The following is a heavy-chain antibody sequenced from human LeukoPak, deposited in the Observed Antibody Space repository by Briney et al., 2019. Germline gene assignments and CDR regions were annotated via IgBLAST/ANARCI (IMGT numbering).Heavy chain of an antibody. CDR1: GFTVTNSY. CDR3: ARDPPQWFGELYVYGY. Sequence: PGGSLRLSCAASGFTVTNSYMSWVRQAPGKGLEWVSVIYTDGSTFYADDAKGRLTISRDSSKNTLYLQMHSLRDEDTAVYYCARDPPQWFGELYVYGYWGQGTLVTVSS. CDR2: IYTDGST. J-gene: IGHJ4*02. V-gene: IGHV3-66*01. D-gene: IGHD3-10*01.